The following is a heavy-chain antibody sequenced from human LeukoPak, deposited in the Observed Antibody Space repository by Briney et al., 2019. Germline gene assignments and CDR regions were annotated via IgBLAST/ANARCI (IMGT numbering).Heavy chain of an antibody. CDR1: GGSISSSNW. CDR3: AKGQGGYCSGGSCSPFDY. V-gene: IGHV4-4*02. Sequence: PSGTLSLTCAVSGGSISSSNWWSWVRQPPGKGLEWIGEIYHSGSTNYNPSLKSRVTISVDKSKNQFSLKLSSVTAADTAVYYCAKGQGGYCSGGSCSPFDYWGQGTLVTVSS. D-gene: IGHD2-15*01. CDR2: IYHSGST. J-gene: IGHJ4*02.